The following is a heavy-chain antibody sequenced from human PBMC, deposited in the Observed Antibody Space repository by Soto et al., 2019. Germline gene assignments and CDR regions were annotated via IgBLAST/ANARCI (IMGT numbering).Heavy chain of an antibody. CDR2: IIPIFGTA. D-gene: IGHD6-13*01. V-gene: IGHV1-69*13. CDR3: ARDEGIAAAVGYARV. Sequence: ASVKVSCKASGGTFSSYAISWVRQAPGQGLEWMGGIIPIFGTANYAQKFQGRVTITADESTSTAYMELSSLRSEDTAVYYCARDEGIAAAVGYARVWGQGTTVTVSS. J-gene: IGHJ6*02. CDR1: GGTFSSYA.